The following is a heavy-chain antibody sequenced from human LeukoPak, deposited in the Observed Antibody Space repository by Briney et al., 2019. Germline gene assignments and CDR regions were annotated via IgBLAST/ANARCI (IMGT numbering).Heavy chain of an antibody. D-gene: IGHD3-10*01. Sequence: GGSLRLSCAASGFTFSDYYMTWIRQAPGKGLEWVSYISSSSNNIHYANSVRGRFTISRDNAKNSVYLQMNSLRAEDTAIYYCAREGSGRTAYNDGLDVWGQGTMVTVSS. CDR3: AREGSGRTAYNDGLDV. J-gene: IGHJ3*01. V-gene: IGHV3-11*01. CDR1: GFTFSDYY. CDR2: ISSSSNNI.